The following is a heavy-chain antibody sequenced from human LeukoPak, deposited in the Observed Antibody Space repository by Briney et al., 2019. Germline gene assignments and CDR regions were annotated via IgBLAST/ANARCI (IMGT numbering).Heavy chain of an antibody. V-gene: IGHV3-21*04. D-gene: IGHD2-2*01. CDR3: AHGAMYQLDY. J-gene: IGHJ4*02. Sequence: GGSLRLSCAASGFTFSDYSMNWVRQTPRKGLEWVSCISGSGSYIYYADSVKDRFTISRDNAKNSLHLQMNSLRAEDTAVYYCAHGAMYQLDYWGQGTLVTVSS. CDR2: ISGSGSYI. CDR1: GFTFSDYS.